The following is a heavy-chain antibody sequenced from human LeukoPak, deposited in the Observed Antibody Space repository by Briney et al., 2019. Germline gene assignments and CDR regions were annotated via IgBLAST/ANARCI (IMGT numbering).Heavy chain of an antibody. CDR1: GGSISSYY. Sequence: SETLSLTCTVSGGSISSYYWSWIRQPAGKGLEWIGRIYPSGNTNYSPSLRSRVTMSVDTSKNQFSLKLSSVTAADTAVYYCARNAYYYDSSGYVIDYWGQGTLVTVSS. V-gene: IGHV4-4*07. J-gene: IGHJ4*02. D-gene: IGHD3-22*01. CDR3: ARNAYYYDSSGYVIDY. CDR2: IYPSGNT.